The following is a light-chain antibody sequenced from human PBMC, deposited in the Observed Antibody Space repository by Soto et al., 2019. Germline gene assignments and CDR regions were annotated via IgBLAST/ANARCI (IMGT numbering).Light chain of an antibody. CDR2: LDRSGSY. CDR1: SGHSTYI. Sequence: QLVLTQSSSASASLGSSVKLTCTLSSGHSTYIIAWHQQQPGKAPRYLMKLDRSGSYNKGSGVPDRFSGSSSGADRYLTISNLQFEDEADYYCETWDSNPTWVFGGGTKLTVL. V-gene: IGLV4-60*02. CDR3: ETWDSNPTWV. J-gene: IGLJ3*02.